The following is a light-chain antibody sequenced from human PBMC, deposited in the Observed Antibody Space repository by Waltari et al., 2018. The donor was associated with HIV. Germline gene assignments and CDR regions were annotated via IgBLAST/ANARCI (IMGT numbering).Light chain of an antibody. CDR1: QGFSHS. J-gene: IGKJ4*02. CDR2: AAS. CDR3: QQSYSTPPT. V-gene: IGKV1-39*01. Sequence: DIQLTQSPSSLSASVGDTVTITCRASQGFSHSLNWFQQKPGKAPKVLICAASSLQSGVPSRFSGSGSGTDFTLTISSLQPEDFATYYCQQSYSTPPTFGGGTKVEIK.